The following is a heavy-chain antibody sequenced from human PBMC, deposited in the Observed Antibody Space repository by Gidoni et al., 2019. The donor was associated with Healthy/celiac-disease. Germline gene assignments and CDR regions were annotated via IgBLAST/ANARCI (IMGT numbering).Heavy chain of an antibody. CDR2: ISYDGSNK. D-gene: IGHD6-13*01. CDR1: GFPFSSYG. V-gene: IGHV3-30*18. J-gene: IGHJ3*01. CDR3: AKDQAAAGNGPHL. Sequence: QVQLVESGGGVVQPGRSLRLSCAASGFPFSSYGMHWVRQAPGKGLEWVAVISYDGSNKYYADSVKGRFTISRDNSKNTLYLQMNSLRAEDTAVYYCAKDQAAAGNGPHLWGQGTMVTVSS.